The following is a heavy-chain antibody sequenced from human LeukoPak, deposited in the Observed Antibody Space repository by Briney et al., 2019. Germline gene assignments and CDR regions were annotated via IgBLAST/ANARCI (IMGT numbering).Heavy chain of an antibody. Sequence: PGGSLRLSCAASGFTFSSYSMNWVRQAPGKGLEWVSSISSSSSYIYYADSVKGRFTISRDNAKNSLYLQMSSLRAEDTAVYYCARDLQGSDWFDPWGQGTLVTVSS. CDR1: GFTFSSYS. J-gene: IGHJ5*02. V-gene: IGHV3-21*01. CDR3: ARDLQGSDWFDP. CDR2: ISSSSSYI.